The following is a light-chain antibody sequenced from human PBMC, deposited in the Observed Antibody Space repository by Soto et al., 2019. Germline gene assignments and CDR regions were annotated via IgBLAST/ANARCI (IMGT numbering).Light chain of an antibody. Sequence: QSVLTQPPSAFGSPGQSVTISCTGASSDVGGYNYVSRYQQHPGKAPKLMIYEVSKRPSGVPDRFSGSKSGNTASLTVSGLQAEDESAYYCSSYARSNNHVSGTGTKVTVL. CDR2: EVS. J-gene: IGLJ1*01. V-gene: IGLV2-8*01. CDR1: SSDVGGYNY. CDR3: SSYARSNNHV.